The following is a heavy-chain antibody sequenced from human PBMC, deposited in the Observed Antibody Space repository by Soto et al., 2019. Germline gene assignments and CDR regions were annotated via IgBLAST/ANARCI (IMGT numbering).Heavy chain of an antibody. CDR1: GGTFSSYA. CDR3: ARAANTIQLWPFDY. D-gene: IGHD5-18*01. V-gene: IGHV1-69*01. CDR2: IIPIFGTA. J-gene: IGHJ4*02. Sequence: QVQLVQSGAEVKKPGSSVKVSCKASGGTFSSYAISWVRQAPGQGLEWMGGIIPIFGTANYAQKFQGRVTITADESTSTAYMELSSRRSEDTAVYYCARAANTIQLWPFDYWGQGTLVTVSS.